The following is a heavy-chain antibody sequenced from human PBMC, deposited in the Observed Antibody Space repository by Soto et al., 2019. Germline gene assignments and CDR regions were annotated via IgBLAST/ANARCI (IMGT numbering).Heavy chain of an antibody. CDR3: ARDLKLSDHHVYYGIDI. J-gene: IGHJ6*02. V-gene: IGHV3-30-3*01. CDR1: GFTFGDYA. Sequence: PGGSLRLSCAASGFTFGDYAMHWVRQAPGKGLDWVAVMSLDGSNQYYADSVKGRFTISRDNSKSTLYLQMNSLTTEDTGVYFYARDLKLSDHHVYYGIDIWGQGTPVTVSS. D-gene: IGHD3-16*01. CDR2: MSLDGSNQ.